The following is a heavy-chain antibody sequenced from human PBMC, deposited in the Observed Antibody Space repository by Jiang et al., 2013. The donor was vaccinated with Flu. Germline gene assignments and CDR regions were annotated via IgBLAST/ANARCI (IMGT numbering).Heavy chain of an antibody. CDR2: INHSGST. CDR3: ARVIVVVPAAISGFDP. Sequence: GLEWIGEINHSGSTNYNPSLKSRVTISVDTSKNQXSLKLSSVTAADTAVYYCARVIVVVPAAISGFDPWGQGTLVTVSS. V-gene: IGHV4-34*01. D-gene: IGHD2-2*02. J-gene: IGHJ5*02.